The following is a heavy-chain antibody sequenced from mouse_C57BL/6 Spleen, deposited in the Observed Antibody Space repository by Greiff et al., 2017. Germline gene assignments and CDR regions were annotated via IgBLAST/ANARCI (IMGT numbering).Heavy chain of an antibody. CDR1: GYTFTSYW. V-gene: IGHV1-53*01. D-gene: IGHD5-1*01. J-gene: IGHJ1*03. Sequence: QVQLQQPGTELVKPGASVKLSCKASGYTFTSYWMHWVKQRPGQGLEWIGNINPRNGGTNYNEKFKSKATLTVDKSSSTTYMQLSSLTSEDSAVYYCASGVPMRYFDVWGTGTTVTVSS. CDR2: INPRNGGT. CDR3: ASGVPMRYFDV.